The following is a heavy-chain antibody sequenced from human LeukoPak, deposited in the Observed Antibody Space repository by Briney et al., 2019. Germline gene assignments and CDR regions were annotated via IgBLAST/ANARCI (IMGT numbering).Heavy chain of an antibody. CDR3: ARDLNYDSSLSPSAC. CDR1: GFTVSSNY. V-gene: IGHV3-66*01. CDR2: IYSGGST. Sequence: GGSLRLSCAASGFTVSSNYMSWVRQAPGKGLEWVSVIYSGGSTYYADSVKGRFTISRDNSKNTLYLQMNSLRAEDTAVYYCARDLNYDSSLSPSACWGQGTLVTVSS. J-gene: IGHJ4*02. D-gene: IGHD3-22*01.